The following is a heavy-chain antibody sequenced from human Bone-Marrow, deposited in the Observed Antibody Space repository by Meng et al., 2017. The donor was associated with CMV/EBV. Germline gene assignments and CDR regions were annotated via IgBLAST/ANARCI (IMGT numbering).Heavy chain of an antibody. J-gene: IGHJ5*02. D-gene: IGHD6-13*01. CDR3: AREAGYSSSWGEWFDP. V-gene: IGHV4-59*01. CDR2: RYYSETP. CDR1: GGSIISYY. Sequence: SETLSLTCTVSGGSIISYYVSWIRQPPGKGLEWIGYRYYSETPYYSPSLRSRVTISVDTSKNQFSLKLSSVTAADTAVYYCAREAGYSSSWGEWFDPWGQGTLVTVSS.